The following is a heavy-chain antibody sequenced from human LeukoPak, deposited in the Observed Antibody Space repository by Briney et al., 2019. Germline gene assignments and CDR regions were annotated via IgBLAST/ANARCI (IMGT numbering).Heavy chain of an antibody. CDR3: ARGNLGAFVP. CDR1: GFTFSSYS. CDR2: ISSSSSYI. V-gene: IGHV3-21*01. Sequence: GGSLRLSCAASGFTFSSYSMNWVRQAPGKGLEGVSSISSSSSYIYYADSVKGRFTISRDNAKNSLYLQMNSLRAGDTAVHYCARGNLGAFVPWGQGTPVTVPS. J-gene: IGHJ5*02. D-gene: IGHD2/OR15-2a*01.